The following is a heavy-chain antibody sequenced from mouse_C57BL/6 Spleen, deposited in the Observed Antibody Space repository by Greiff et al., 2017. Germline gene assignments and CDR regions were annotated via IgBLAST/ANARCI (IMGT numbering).Heavy chain of an antibody. D-gene: IGHD3-1*01. Sequence: QVQLQQSGAELVRPGSSVKLSCKASGYTFTSYWMGWVKQRPGQGLEWIGNIYPSDSDTHYNQKFKDKATLTVDKSSSTAYMQLSSLTSEDSEVYYCARGSNGPSWFAYWGQGTLVTVSA. J-gene: IGHJ3*01. V-gene: IGHV1-61*01. CDR3: ARGSNGPSWFAY. CDR2: IYPSDSDT. CDR1: GYTFTSYW.